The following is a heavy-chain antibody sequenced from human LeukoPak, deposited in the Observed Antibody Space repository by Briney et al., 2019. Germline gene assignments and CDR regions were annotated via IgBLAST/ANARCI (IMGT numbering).Heavy chain of an antibody. CDR2: IIPIFGTA. CDR1: GGTLISYA. V-gene: IGHV1-69*13. CDR3: AAPEGGALVAFDI. Sequence: VAPVKVSCKASGGTLISYAISWVRQAPGQGLEWMGGIIPIFGTANYAQKFQGRVTITADESTSTAYMELSSLRSEDTAVYFCAAPEGGALVAFDIWGQGTMVTVSS. D-gene: IGHD1-26*01. J-gene: IGHJ3*02.